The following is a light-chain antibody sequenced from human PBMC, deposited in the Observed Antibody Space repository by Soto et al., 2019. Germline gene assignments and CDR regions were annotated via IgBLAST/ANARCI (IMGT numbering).Light chain of an antibody. V-gene: IGKV1-39*01. CDR2: AAS. CDR1: QSISSY. CDR3: QQSYSTPLT. J-gene: IGKJ4*01. Sequence: DIQMTQSPSSLSASVGDRVTITCRASQSISSYLNWYQQKPGKAPKLLIYAASSLQSGVPSRFSGRGSGKDFTLTISSLQPEDFATYYWQQSYSTPLTFGGGTKVEIK.